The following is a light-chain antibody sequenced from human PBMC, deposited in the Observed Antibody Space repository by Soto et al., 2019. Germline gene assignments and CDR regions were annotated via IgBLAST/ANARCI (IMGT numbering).Light chain of an antibody. Sequence: EIVLTQSPGTLSLSPGERATLSCRSSQSVSSSYLAWYQQKPGQAPRLLIYAASSRATGIPDRFSGSGSGTDFTLTISRLDPEDFAVYYCQQYFNSLIIFGPGTKVDIK. J-gene: IGKJ3*01. CDR3: QQYFNSLII. V-gene: IGKV3-20*01. CDR2: AAS. CDR1: QSVSSSY.